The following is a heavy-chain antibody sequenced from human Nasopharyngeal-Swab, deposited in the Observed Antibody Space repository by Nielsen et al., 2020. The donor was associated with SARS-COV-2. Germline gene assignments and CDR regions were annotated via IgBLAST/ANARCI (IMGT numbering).Heavy chain of an antibody. V-gene: IGHV1-69*04. J-gene: IGHJ6*02. D-gene: IGHD2-15*01. CDR3: AREYCSGGSCYGNYGMDV. Sequence: SVKVSCKASGGTFSSYAICWVRQAPGQGLEWMGRIIPILGIANYAQKFQGRVTITADKSTSTAYMELSSLRSEDTAVYYCAREYCSGGSCYGNYGMDVWGQGTTVTVSS. CDR1: GGTFSSYA. CDR2: IIPILGIA.